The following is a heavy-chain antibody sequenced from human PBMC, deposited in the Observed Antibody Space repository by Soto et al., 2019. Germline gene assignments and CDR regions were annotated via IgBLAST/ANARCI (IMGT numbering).Heavy chain of an antibody. Sequence: QVQLVQSGAEVKKPGSSVKVSCKASGGTFSSYAISWVRQAPGQGLEWMGGIIPIFGTANYAQKFQGRVTITADESTSTAYMELSSLRSEDTAVYYCARAPYYDYVSPMDAFDIWGQGTMVTVSS. CDR3: ARAPYYDYVSPMDAFDI. V-gene: IGHV1-69*01. J-gene: IGHJ3*02. D-gene: IGHD3-16*01. CDR2: IIPIFGTA. CDR1: GGTFSSYA.